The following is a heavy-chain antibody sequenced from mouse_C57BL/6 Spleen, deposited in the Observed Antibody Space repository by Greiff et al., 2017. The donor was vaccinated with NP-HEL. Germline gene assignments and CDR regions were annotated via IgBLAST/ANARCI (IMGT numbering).Heavy chain of an antibody. V-gene: IGHV3-6*01. J-gene: IGHJ3*01. D-gene: IGHD2-4*01. CDR1: GYSITSGYY. CDR2: ISYDGSN. Sequence: EVKLQESGPGLVKPSQSLSLTCSVTGYSITSGYYWNWIRQFPGNKLEWMGYISYDGSNNYNPSLNNRFSITRDTSKNQFFLKLNSVTTEDTATYYCARDDYDGFAYWGQGTLVTVSA. CDR3: ARDDYDGFAY.